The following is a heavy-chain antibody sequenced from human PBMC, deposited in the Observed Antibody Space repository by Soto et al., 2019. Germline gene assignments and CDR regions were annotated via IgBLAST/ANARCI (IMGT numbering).Heavy chain of an antibody. CDR3: ARVQSGYDFAY. CDR2: ISANTGNT. CDR1: GYTFTSYG. J-gene: IGHJ4*02. V-gene: IGHV1-18*01. Sequence: QVQLVQSGAEVKKPGASVKVSCKASGYTFTSYGINWVRQAPGQGLEWMGWISANTGNTHYAQRVQGRVTMTTDTSPRTAYMELRSLRSDDTAVYYCARVQSGYDFAYWGQGTLVTVSS. D-gene: IGHD5-12*01.